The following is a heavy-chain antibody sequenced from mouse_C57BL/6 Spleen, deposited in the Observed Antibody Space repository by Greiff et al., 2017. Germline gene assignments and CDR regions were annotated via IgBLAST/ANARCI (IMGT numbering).Heavy chain of an antibody. CDR3: ARDYSKGGTWFAY. Sequence: QVQLQQSGAELVRPGTSVKVSCKASGYAFTNYLIEWVKQRPGQGLEWIGVINPGSGGTNYNEKFKGEATLTADKSSSTAYMQLSSLTSEDSAVYFCARDYSKGGTWFAYWGQGTLVTVSA. CDR1: GYAFTNYL. V-gene: IGHV1-54*01. CDR2: INPGSGGT. J-gene: IGHJ3*01. D-gene: IGHD2-5*01.